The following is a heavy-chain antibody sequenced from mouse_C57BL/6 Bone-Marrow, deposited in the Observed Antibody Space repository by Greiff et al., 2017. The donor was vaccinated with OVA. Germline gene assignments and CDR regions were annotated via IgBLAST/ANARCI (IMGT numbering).Heavy chain of an antibody. Sequence: EVKVVESGGGLVKPGGSLKLSCAASGFTFSDYGMHWVRQAPEKGLEWVAYISSGSSTIYYADTVKGRFTISRDNAKNTLFLQMTSLRSEDTAMYYCARPSYGYFDVWGTGTTVTVSS. CDR2: ISSGSSTI. J-gene: IGHJ1*03. CDR1: GFTFSDYG. V-gene: IGHV5-17*01. CDR3: ARPSYGYFDV.